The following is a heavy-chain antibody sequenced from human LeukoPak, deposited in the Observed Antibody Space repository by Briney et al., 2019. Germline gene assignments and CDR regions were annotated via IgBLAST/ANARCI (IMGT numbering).Heavy chain of an antibody. CDR2: IRYDGSNK. Sequence: PGGSLRLSCAASGFTFSSYGMHWVRQVPGKGLEWVAFIRYDGSNKYYADSVKGRFTISRDNSKNTLYLQMNSLRAEDTAVYYCAKAADYGYTTHFDYWGQGTLVTVSS. V-gene: IGHV3-30*02. J-gene: IGHJ4*02. D-gene: IGHD5-18*01. CDR3: AKAADYGYTTHFDY. CDR1: GFTFSSYG.